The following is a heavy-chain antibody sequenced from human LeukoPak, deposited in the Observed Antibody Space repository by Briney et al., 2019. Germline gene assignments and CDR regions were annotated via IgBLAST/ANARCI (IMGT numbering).Heavy chain of an antibody. CDR1: GGSFSGYY. CDR2: INHSGST. J-gene: IGHJ3*02. V-gene: IGHV4-34*01. Sequence: PSETLSLTCAVYGGSFSGYYWSWIRQPPGKGLEWIGEINHSGSTNYNPSLKRRVTISVDTSKNQFSLKLSSVTAADTAVYYCARGRGYDSRADAFDIWGQGTMVTASS. D-gene: IGHD3-22*01. CDR3: ARGRGYDSRADAFDI.